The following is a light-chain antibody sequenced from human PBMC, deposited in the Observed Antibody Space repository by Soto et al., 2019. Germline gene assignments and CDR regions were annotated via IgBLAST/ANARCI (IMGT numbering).Light chain of an antibody. J-gene: IGKJ3*01. V-gene: IGKV1-33*01. CDR2: GAS. CDR1: PDIRKY. Sequence: DIQMTQSPSSLSASVGDRVTITCQASPDIRKYLNWYQQKPGRAPKLLIYGASNLETGVPSRFSGSGYGTYFTYTINSLQPEDIATYYCQHYDHLPPFTFGPGTKVAIK. CDR3: QHYDHLPPFT.